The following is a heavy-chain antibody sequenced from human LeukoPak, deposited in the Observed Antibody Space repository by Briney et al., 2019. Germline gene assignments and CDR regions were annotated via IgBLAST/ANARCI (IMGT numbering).Heavy chain of an antibody. CDR1: GYTFTSYY. V-gene: IGHV1-46*01. D-gene: IGHD3-22*01. Sequence: ASVKVSCKASGYTFTSYYMHWVRQVPGQGLEWMGIINPSGGSTSYAQKFQGRVTMTRDMSTSTVYMGLSSLRSEDTAVYYCARAARNYYDSNRAFDIWGQGTMVTVSS. J-gene: IGHJ3*02. CDR2: INPSGGST. CDR3: ARAARNYYDSNRAFDI.